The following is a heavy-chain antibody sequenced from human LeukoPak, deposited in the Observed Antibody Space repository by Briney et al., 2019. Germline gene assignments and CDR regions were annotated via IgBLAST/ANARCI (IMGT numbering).Heavy chain of an antibody. Sequence: GESLKISCHVSGYLFVSYWIGWVRQLPGKGLEWMAVIYPGDSDRRYNPSFQGQVNISADRSINTAYLEFSSLKSSDTAMYYCARPRDGYNVYFDYWGQGTLVTVSS. CDR3: ARPRDGYNVYFDY. CDR1: GYLFVSYW. CDR2: IYPGDSDR. D-gene: IGHD5-24*01. J-gene: IGHJ4*02. V-gene: IGHV5-51*01.